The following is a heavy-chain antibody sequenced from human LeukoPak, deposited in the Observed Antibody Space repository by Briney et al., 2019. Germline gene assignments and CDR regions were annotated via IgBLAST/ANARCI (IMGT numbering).Heavy chain of an antibody. J-gene: IGHJ6*02. CDR2: ISAYNGNT. Sequence: ASVKVSCKASGYTFTSYGISWVRQAPGQGLEWMGWISAYNGNTNYAQKLQGRVTMTTDTSTSTAYMELRSLRSDDTTVYYCARVAGYCSSTSCYTDVYYYYYGMDVWGQGTTVTVSS. V-gene: IGHV1-18*01. CDR1: GYTFTSYG. CDR3: ARVAGYCSSTSCYTDVYYYYYGMDV. D-gene: IGHD2-2*02.